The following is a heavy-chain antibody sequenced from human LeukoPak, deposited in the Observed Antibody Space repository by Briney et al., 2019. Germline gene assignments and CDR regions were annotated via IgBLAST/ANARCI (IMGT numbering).Heavy chain of an antibody. V-gene: IGHV4-59*08. CDR1: GGSMNTYY. CDR3: ASSPTTYYDFWSGFLRVVDAFDI. Sequence: PSETLSLTCTVSGGSMNTYYWSWIRQPPGKGLEWIGYIYYSGSTNYNPSLKSRVTISVDTSKNQFSLKLSSVTAADTAVYYCASSPTTYYDFWSGFLRVVDAFDIWGQGTMVTVSS. CDR2: IYYSGST. J-gene: IGHJ3*02. D-gene: IGHD3-3*01.